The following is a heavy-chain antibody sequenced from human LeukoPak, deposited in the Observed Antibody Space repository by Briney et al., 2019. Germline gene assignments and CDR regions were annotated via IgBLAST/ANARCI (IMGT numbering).Heavy chain of an antibody. Sequence: GGSLRLSCAASGFTFSSHAMHWVRQAPGKGLEWVAVISYDGSNKYYADSVKGRFTISRDNSKNTLNLQMNSLRAEDTAVYYCAAESRQGAWGQGTLVTVSS. J-gene: IGHJ5*02. V-gene: IGHV3-30*04. CDR1: GFTFSSHA. D-gene: IGHD6-13*01. CDR3: AAESRQGA. CDR2: ISYDGSNK.